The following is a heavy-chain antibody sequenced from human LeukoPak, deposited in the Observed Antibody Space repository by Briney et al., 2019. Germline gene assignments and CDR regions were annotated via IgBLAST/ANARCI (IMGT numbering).Heavy chain of an antibody. Sequence: SQTLSLTCAVSGGSISSGGYSWSWIRQPPGKGLEWIGYIYQSGSTYYNPSLKSRVTISVDRSKNQFSLNLNSVAAADTAVYYCARYVGKGTQSYYFDCWGQGTLVTVSS. J-gene: IGHJ4*02. CDR3: ARYVGKGTQSYYFDC. V-gene: IGHV4-30-2*01. CDR2: IYQSGST. D-gene: IGHD3-10*02. CDR1: GGSISSGGYS.